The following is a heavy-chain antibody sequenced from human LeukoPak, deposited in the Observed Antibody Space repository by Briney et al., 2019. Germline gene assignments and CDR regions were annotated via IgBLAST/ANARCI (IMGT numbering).Heavy chain of an antibody. D-gene: IGHD3-3*01. Sequence: PSETLSLTCSVSGGSMRSGNYHWTWIRQPAGKGLEWIGRIFNGGSSNDVGSTNYNPSLKSRATISQDTSKNQFSLGLTSVTAADTAVYYCAIRNFGSGFHIWGQGTLVTVSS. CDR1: GGSMRSGNYH. CDR2: FNGGSS. CDR3: AIRNFGSGFHI. V-gene: IGHV4-61*02. J-gene: IGHJ3*02.